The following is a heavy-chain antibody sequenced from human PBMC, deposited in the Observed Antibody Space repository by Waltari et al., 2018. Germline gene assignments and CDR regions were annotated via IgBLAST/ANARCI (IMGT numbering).Heavy chain of an antibody. CDR1: GFTFSSYY. CDR3: ATGDSHAFDM. D-gene: IGHD4-17*01. Sequence: EVQLVESGGGLVQFGGSLRLSCAASGFTFSSYYMHWVRQTPGKGLVWVSRINGYGTSTTYAESVKGRFTTSRDNARNTLHLQMNSLRVEDTAVYYCATGDSHAFDMWGQGTLVIVSS. J-gene: IGHJ3*02. CDR2: INGYGTST. V-gene: IGHV3-74*01.